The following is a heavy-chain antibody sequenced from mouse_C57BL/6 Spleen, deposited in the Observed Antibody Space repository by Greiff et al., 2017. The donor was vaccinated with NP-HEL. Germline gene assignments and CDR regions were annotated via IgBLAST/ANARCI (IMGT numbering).Heavy chain of an antibody. CDR2: IRSKSNNYAT. J-gene: IGHJ2*01. CDR1: GFSFNTYA. CDR3: VREDDPYYFDY. D-gene: IGHD2-12*01. V-gene: IGHV10-1*01. Sequence: EVMLVESGGGLVQPKGSLKLSCAASGFSFNTYAMNWVRQAPGKGLEWVARIRSKSNNYATYYADSVKDRFTISRDDSESMLYLQMNNLKTEDTAMYYCVREDDPYYFDYWGQGTTLTVSS.